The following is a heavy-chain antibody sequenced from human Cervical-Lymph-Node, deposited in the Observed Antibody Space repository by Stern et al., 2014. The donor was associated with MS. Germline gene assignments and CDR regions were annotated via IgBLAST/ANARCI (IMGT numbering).Heavy chain of an antibody. CDR1: GYTFTSYS. CDR3: ARVAMTSLDY. V-gene: IGHV1-46*03. Sequence: VQLVESEAEVKKPGASVKVSCKASGYTFTSYSIHWVRQAPGQGLECMGIINPSGGSTSYAQKFQGRLTMTRDTSTSTVYMELSSLRSEDTAVYYCARVAMTSLDYWGQGTLVTVSS. J-gene: IGHJ4*02. CDR2: INPSGGST.